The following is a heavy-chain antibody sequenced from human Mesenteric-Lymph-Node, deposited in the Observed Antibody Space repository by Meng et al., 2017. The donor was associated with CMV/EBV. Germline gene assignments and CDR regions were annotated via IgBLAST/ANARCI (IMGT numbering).Heavy chain of an antibody. CDR3: AKSRVWFGEFDAFDI. J-gene: IGHJ3*02. CDR1: GFTFSSYG. Sequence: GESLKISCAASGFTFSSYGMHWVRQAPGKGLEWVAFIRYDGSNKYYADSVKGRFTISRDNSKNTLYLQINSLRAEDTAVYYCAKSRVWFGEFDAFDIWGQGTMVTVSS. V-gene: IGHV3-30*02. CDR2: IRYDGSNK. D-gene: IGHD3-10*01.